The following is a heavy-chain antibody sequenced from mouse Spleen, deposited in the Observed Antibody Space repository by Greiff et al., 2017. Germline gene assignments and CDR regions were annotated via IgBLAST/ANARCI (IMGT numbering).Heavy chain of an antibody. J-gene: IGHJ1*01. D-gene: IGHD1-1*01. V-gene: IGHV1-18*01. CDR3: AREAAPYGSSYWYFDV. CDR1: GYTFTDYN. CDR2: INPNNGGT. Sequence: VQLKQSGPELVKPGASVKIPCKASGYTFTDYNMDWVKQSHGKSLEWIGDINPNNGGTIYNQKFKGKATLTVDKSSSTAYMELRSLTSEDTAVYYCAREAAPYGSSYWYFDVWGAGTTVTVSS.